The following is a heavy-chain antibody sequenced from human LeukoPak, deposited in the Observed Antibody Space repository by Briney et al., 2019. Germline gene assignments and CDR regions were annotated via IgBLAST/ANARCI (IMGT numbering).Heavy chain of an antibody. J-gene: IGHJ6*03. D-gene: IGHD3/OR15-3a*01. CDR2: MSGSGSNT. V-gene: IGHV3-23*01. CDR3: ARVPLAWSVRDYYCMDV. Sequence: GGSLRLSCAASGFTFSSYAMSWVRQAPGKGLEWVSGMSGSGSNTYYAGSVKGRFTSYRDTSNNTLYMLMNSLRAEDTAVSYCARVPLAWSVRDYYCMDVWGKGTTITVSS. CDR1: GFTFSSYA.